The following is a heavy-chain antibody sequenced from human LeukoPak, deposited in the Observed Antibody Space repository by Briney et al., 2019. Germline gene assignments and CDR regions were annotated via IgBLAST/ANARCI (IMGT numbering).Heavy chain of an antibody. Sequence: GGSLRLSCTVSGFTFGDYAMSWVRQAPGKGLEWVGFIRSKAYGGTTEYAASVKGRFTISGDDSKSIAYLQIDSLKTEDTAVYYCTRDPRGSYGPDAFDIWGQGTMVTVSS. J-gene: IGHJ3*02. D-gene: IGHD1-26*01. V-gene: IGHV3-49*04. CDR1: GFTFGDYA. CDR3: TRDPRGSYGPDAFDI. CDR2: IRSKAYGGTT.